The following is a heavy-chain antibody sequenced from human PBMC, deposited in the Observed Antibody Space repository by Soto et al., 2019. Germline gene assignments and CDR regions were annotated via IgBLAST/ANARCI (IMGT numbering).Heavy chain of an antibody. V-gene: IGHV4-59*01. D-gene: IGHD6-25*01. CDR1: GVSISIYF. J-gene: IGHJ4*02. Sequence: SETLSLTCSVSGVSISIYFWSWIRQAPGRGLEWIGYTYHRGSTNYSPSLKSRVAISLDTSENQFSLKVNSVTAADTAVYYCARIGGYHGPLDYWGQGTPVTVSS. CDR2: TYHRGST. CDR3: ARIGGYHGPLDY.